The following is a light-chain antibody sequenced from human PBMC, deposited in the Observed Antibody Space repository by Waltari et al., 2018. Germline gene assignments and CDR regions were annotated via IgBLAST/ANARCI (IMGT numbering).Light chain of an antibody. J-gene: IGLJ3*02. Sequence: QTVVTHEPWWPVSPGWPVPLNCRLSSASPHTTSSATWYQQTPGQAPRTLVYKANARSSGVPDRFSGSILGNTAALTITGAQADDESDYYCALYMGSGIWVFGGGTRLTVL. V-gene: IGLV8-61*01. CDR1: SASPHTTSS. CDR3: ALYMGSGIWV. CDR2: KAN.